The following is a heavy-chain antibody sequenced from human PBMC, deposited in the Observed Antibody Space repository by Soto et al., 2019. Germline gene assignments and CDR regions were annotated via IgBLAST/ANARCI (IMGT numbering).Heavy chain of an antibody. CDR3: AKVPPAYYYYGMDV. CDR1: GFTFSDYY. J-gene: IGHJ6*02. Sequence: GGSLRLSCAASGFTFSDYYMSWIRQAPGKGLEWVSYISSSGSTIYYADSVKGRFTISRDNAKNSLYLQMNSLRAEDTAVYYCAKVPPAYYYYGMDVWGQGTTVTVFS. CDR2: ISSSGSTI. V-gene: IGHV3-11*01.